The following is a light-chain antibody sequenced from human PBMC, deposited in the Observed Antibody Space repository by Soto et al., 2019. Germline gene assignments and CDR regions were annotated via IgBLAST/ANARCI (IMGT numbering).Light chain of an antibody. Sequence: EXXLTQSPATLSXXXXERATLSCRAXXSXXXXLAWYQHKPGQAPRLLIYGASNRATGIPARFSGSGSRTDFTLTISSLEPEDFAVYYCQQRSNWPFTFGPGTKVDIK. CDR3: QQRSNWPFT. CDR1: XSXXXX. V-gene: IGKV3-11*01. CDR2: GAS. J-gene: IGKJ3*01.